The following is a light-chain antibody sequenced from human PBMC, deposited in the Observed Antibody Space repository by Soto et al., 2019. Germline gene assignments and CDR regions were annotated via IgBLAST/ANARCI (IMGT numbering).Light chain of an antibody. CDR2: EGT. Sequence: QSVLTQPASVSGSPGQSITISCTGISSDVGSYNLVSWYQQHPGKAPKVMIYEGTKRPSGVSNRFSGSRPGNTASLTISGLQAEDEAHYYCSSYAGSTTHVLFGGGTQLTV. CDR3: SSYAGSTTHVL. V-gene: IGLV2-23*01. CDR1: SSDVGSYNL. J-gene: IGLJ2*01.